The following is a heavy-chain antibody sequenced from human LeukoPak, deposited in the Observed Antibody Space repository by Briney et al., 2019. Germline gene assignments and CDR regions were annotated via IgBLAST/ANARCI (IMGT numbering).Heavy chain of an antibody. CDR2: IYHSGST. Sequence: SEALSLTCAVSGGSISSSNWWSWVRQPRGKGLEWIGEIYHSGSTNYNPSLKSRVTISVDTSKNQFSLKLSSVTAADTAVYYCARGKTYYDYVWGSYRLRYYFDYWGQGTLVTVSS. D-gene: IGHD3-16*02. CDR1: GGSISSSNW. J-gene: IGHJ4*02. CDR3: ARGKTYYDYVWGSYRLRYYFDY. V-gene: IGHV4-4*02.